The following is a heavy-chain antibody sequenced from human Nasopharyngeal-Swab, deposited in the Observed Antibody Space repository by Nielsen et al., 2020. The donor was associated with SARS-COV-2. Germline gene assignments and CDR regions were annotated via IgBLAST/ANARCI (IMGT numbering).Heavy chain of an antibody. CDR3: ASGQCINGVCNPTDGLDV. J-gene: IGHJ6*02. Sequence: SVHVSCKASGFSITYRFLHWMRQAPGQALEWMGWITPFNGNAKYAQKFQGRVSITRDGSRTTASLELSSLRPDDTAMYFCASGQCINGVCNPTDGLDVWGQGTSVTVSS. CDR2: ITPFNGNA. CDR1: GFSITYRF. V-gene: IGHV1-45*02. D-gene: IGHD2-8*01.